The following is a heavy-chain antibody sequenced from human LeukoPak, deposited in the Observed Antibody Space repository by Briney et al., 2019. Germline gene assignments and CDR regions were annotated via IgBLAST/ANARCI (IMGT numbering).Heavy chain of an antibody. CDR1: GSRFTTYW. CDR3: ARPANYGAWAHWYFDL. Sequence: GGSLQISWKGSGSRFTTYWIAGVRQMPGKGLEGMGIVYPGDSESRYSPSFQGQVTISADKSINTAYLQSTSLKASHTAMYYCARPANYGAWAHWYFDLWGRGTLVTVSS. D-gene: IGHD4-17*01. J-gene: IGHJ2*01. CDR2: VYPGDSES. V-gene: IGHV5-51*01.